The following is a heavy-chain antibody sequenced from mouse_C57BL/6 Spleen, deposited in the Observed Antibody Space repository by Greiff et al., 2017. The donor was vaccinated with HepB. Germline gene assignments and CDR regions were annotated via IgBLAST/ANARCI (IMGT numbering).Heavy chain of an antibody. CDR1: GFTFSSYG. V-gene: IGHV5-6*01. J-gene: IGHJ2*01. CDR3: ARQGYYGNSYYFDY. D-gene: IGHD2-1*01. Sequence: EVQGVESGGDLVKPGGSLKLSCAASGFTFSSYGMSWVRQTPDKRLEWVATISSGGSYTYYPDSVKGRFTISRDNAKNTLYLQMSSLKSEDTAMYYCARQGYYGNSYYFDYWGQGTTLTVSS. CDR2: ISSGGSYT.